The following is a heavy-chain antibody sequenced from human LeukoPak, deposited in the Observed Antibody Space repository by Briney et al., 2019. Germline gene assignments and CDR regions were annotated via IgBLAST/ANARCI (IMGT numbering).Heavy chain of an antibody. D-gene: IGHD1-26*01. CDR3: ARDVTGSNDY. Sequence: GRSLRLSCAASGFTVSSNYMSWVRQAPGKGLEWVSVIYSGGSTYYADSVKGRFTISRDNSKNTLYLQMNSLRAEDTAVYYCARDVTGSNDYWGQGTLVTVSS. CDR2: IYSGGST. J-gene: IGHJ4*02. V-gene: IGHV3-66*01. CDR1: GFTVSSNY.